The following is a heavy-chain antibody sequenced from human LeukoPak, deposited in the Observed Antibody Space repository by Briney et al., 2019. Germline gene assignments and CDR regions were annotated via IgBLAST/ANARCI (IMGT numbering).Heavy chain of an antibody. CDR3: ARIGVYGYFDY. CDR2: ISSSSSTI. D-gene: IGHD5/OR15-5a*01. CDR1: GFTFSDYY. J-gene: IGHJ4*02. Sequence: GGSLRLSCAASGFTFSDYYMSWIRQAPGKGLEWVSYISSSSSTIYYADSVKGRFTISRDNSKNSLYLQMNSLRAEDTAVYYCARIGVYGYFDYWGQGTLVTVSS. V-gene: IGHV3-11*04.